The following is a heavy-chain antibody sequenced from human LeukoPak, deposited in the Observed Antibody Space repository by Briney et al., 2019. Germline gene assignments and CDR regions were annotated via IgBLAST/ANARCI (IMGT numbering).Heavy chain of an antibody. D-gene: IGHD3-10*01. CDR2: IYTSGST. Sequence: SETLSLTCTVSGGSISSYYWSWIRQPAGKGLEWIGRIYTSGSTNYNPSLKSRVTMSVDTSKNQFSLKLSSVTAADTAVYYCARDPTWFGTSSLGYMDVWGKGTTVTISS. CDR3: ARDPTWFGTSSLGYMDV. J-gene: IGHJ6*03. CDR1: GGSISSYY. V-gene: IGHV4-4*07.